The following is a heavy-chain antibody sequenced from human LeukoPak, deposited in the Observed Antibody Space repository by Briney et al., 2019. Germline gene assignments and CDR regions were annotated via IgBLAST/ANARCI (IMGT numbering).Heavy chain of an antibody. CDR1: GFTFSSYW. D-gene: IGHD3-22*01. CDR2: IKQDGSEK. J-gene: IGHJ3*02. CDR3: ARDYYDTLGGAFDI. Sequence: GGSLRLSCAASGFTFSSYWMSWVRQAPGKGLEWVANIKQDGSEKYYVDSVKGRFTISRDNAKNSLYLQVNSLRAEDTAVYYCARDYYDTLGGAFDIWGQGTMVTVSS. V-gene: IGHV3-7*01.